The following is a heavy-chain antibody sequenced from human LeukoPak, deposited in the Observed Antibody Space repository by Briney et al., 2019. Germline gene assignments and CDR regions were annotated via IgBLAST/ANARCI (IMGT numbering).Heavy chain of an antibody. CDR2: INHSGST. V-gene: IGHV4-34*01. CDR3: ARGRDALLYNWFDP. J-gene: IGHJ5*02. CDR1: GGSFSGYY. D-gene: IGHD2-8*01. Sequence: SETLSLTCAVYGGSFSGYYWSWIRQPPGKGLEWIGEINHSGSTNYNPSLKSRVTISVDTSKNQFSLKLSSVTAADTAVYYCARGRDALLYNWFDPWGQGTLVTVSS.